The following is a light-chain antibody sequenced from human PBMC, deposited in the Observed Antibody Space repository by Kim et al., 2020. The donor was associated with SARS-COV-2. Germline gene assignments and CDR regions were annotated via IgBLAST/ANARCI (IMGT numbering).Light chain of an antibody. CDR2: AAS. J-gene: IGKJ4*01. Sequence: ASVGDRVTITCRAGQDIASWLAWYQQKPGKAPKSLISAASTLEIGVPSRFSGSGSGTHFTLSISSLQPEDFATYYCQQYHSYPLTFGGGTKVDIK. CDR3: QQYHSYPLT. V-gene: IGKV1D-16*02. CDR1: QDIASW.